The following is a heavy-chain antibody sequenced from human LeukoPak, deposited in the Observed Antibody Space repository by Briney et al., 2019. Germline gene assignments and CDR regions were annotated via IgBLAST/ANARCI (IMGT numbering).Heavy chain of an antibody. CDR2: IYNSGST. Sequence: SETLSLTCIVSGGSISSYYWSWIRQPPGKGLEWIGYIYNSGSTSYNPSLRGRVTISVDTSKNQFSLKLTSVTAADTAVYYCAGVSGYVDPGGQGTLVTVS. CDR3: AGVSGYVDP. D-gene: IGHD5-12*01. J-gene: IGHJ5*02. CDR1: GGSISSYY. V-gene: IGHV4-59*01.